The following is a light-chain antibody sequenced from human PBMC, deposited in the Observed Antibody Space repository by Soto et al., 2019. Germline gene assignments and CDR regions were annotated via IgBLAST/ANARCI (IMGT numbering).Light chain of an antibody. J-gene: IGLJ2*01. Sequence: QSVLTQPPSVSAAPGQRVTISCSGSSSNIPNNYVSWYQQLPGTGPKLLIYNNNQRPSGVPDRFSGSKSGTSASLAITGLRSDDEADYYCATWDDDLYTPIIGGGTKLTVL. CDR2: NNN. CDR1: SSNIPNNY. CDR3: ATWDDDLYTPI. V-gene: IGLV1-47*02.